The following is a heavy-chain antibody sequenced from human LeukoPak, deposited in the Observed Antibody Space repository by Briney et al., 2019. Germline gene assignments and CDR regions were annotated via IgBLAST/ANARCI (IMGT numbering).Heavy chain of an antibody. V-gene: IGHV3-21*01. CDR2: ISSSSSYI. Sequence: PGGSLRLSCAASGFTFSSYSMNWVRQAPGKGLEWVSSISSSSSYIYYADSVKGRFTISRDNAKNSLYLQMNSLRAEDTAVYYCARDGQVLLWFGELREANYFDYWGQGTLVTVSS. D-gene: IGHD3-10*01. J-gene: IGHJ4*02. CDR1: GFTFSSYS. CDR3: ARDGQVLLWFGELREANYFDY.